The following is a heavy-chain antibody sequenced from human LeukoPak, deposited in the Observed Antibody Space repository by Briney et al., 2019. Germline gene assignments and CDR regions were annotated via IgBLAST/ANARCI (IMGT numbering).Heavy chain of an antibody. V-gene: IGHV3-23*01. Sequence: AGGSLRLSCAASGFTFSSYAMSWVRQAPGKGLEWVSAISGSGSSTYYADSVKGRFTISRDNSKNTLYLQMNSLRAEDTAVYYCAKDRGYMDSRLGFDYWGQGALVTVSS. CDR3: AKDRGYMDSRLGFDY. CDR2: ISGSGSST. D-gene: IGHD3-10*01. J-gene: IGHJ4*02. CDR1: GFTFSSYA.